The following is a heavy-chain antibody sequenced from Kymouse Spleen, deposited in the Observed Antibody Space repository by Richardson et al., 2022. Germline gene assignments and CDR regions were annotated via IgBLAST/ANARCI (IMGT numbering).Heavy chain of an antibody. CDR1: GGSISSSSYY. Sequence: QLQLQESGPGLVKPSETLSLTCTVSGGSISSSSYYWGWIRQPPGKGLEWIGSIYYSGSTYYNPSLKSRVTISVDTSKNQFSLKLSSVTAADTAVYYCARQGVLWFGEP*AVWTSGAKGPRSPSPQ. CDR3: ARQGVLWFGEP*AVWTS. CDR2: IYYSGST. V-gene: IGHV4-39*01. J-gene: IGHJ6*02. D-gene: IGHD3-10*01.